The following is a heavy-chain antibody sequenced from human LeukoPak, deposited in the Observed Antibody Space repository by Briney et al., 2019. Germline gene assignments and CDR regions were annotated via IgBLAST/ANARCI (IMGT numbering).Heavy chain of an antibody. CDR1: GFTFITYW. Sequence: GGSLRLSCAASGFTFITYWMSWVRQAPGKGLEWVANIKQDGSEKYYVDSAKGRFTISRDNAKNSLYLQMNSLRAEDTAVYYCARGEWLDPLYYYYMDVWGKGTTVTVSS. J-gene: IGHJ6*03. D-gene: IGHD6-19*01. CDR3: ARGEWLDPLYYYYMDV. V-gene: IGHV3-7*01. CDR2: IKQDGSEK.